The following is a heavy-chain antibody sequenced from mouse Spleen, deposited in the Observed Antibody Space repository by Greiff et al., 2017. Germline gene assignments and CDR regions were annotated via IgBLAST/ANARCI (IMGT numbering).Heavy chain of an antibody. CDR1: GFTFSSYT. CDR3: ARHEEFKRKFAY. V-gene: IGHV5-12-2*01. Sequence: EVQGVESGGGLVQPGGSLKLSCAASGFTFSSYTMSWVRQTPEKRLEWVAYISNGGGSTYYPDTVKGRFTISRDNAKNTLYLQMSSLKSEDTAMYYCARHEEFKRKFAYWGQGTLVTVSA. J-gene: IGHJ3*01. CDR2: ISNGGGST.